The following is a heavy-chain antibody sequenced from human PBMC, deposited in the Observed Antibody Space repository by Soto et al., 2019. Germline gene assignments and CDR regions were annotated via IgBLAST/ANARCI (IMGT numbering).Heavy chain of an antibody. CDR1: GYTFTSYA. J-gene: IGHJ4*02. V-gene: IGHV1-18*01. Sequence: QVQLVQSGAEVKKPGASVKVSCKASGYTFTSYAISWVRQAPGQGLEWMGCISAYNGNTNYAQKLKGRVTMTTHTAYNKADSEPRSLRAYHSAVDCCAREVQQEDNWGQG. CDR2: ISAYNGNT. D-gene: IGHD6-13*01. CDR3: AREVQQEDN.